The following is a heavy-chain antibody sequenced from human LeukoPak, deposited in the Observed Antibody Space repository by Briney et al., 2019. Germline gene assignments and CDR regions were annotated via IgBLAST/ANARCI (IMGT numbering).Heavy chain of an antibody. J-gene: IGHJ4*02. D-gene: IGHD3-9*01. CDR2: ISYDGSNK. Sequence: GGSLRLSCAASGFTFSSYAMHWVRQAPGKGLEWVAVISYDGSNKYYADSVKGRFTISRDNSKNTLYLQMNSLRAEDTAVYYCARAPHYDILTGYLGYWGQGTLVTVSS. V-gene: IGHV3-30-3*01. CDR1: GFTFSSYA. CDR3: ARAPHYDILTGYLGY.